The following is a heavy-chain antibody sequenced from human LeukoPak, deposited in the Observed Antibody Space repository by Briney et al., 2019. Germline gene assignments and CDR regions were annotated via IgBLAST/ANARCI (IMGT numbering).Heavy chain of an antibody. J-gene: IGHJ4*02. CDR2: ITDNGRST. D-gene: IGHD2-15*01. CDR1: GFTFSSFG. Sequence: GGSLRLSFAASGFTFSSFGMSWVRQAPGKGLEWVSAITDNGRSTYYTDPVKGRFTISRDDSENTLFLQMNSLRGEDTAIYYCARCGGDTCYSRPPDYWGQGVLVSVSS. CDR3: ARCGGDTCYSRPPDY. V-gene: IGHV3-23*01.